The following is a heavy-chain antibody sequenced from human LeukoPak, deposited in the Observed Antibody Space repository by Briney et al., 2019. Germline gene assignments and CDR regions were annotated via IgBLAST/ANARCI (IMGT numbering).Heavy chain of an antibody. CDR1: GGSFSGYH. D-gene: IGHD3-22*01. Sequence: SETLSLTCAVYGGSFSGYHWTWIRQSPGKGLEWIGDINPSGSTYYNPSLKSRLTIPVDTSKSRFSLQLRSVTAADTAVYYCARGRHDITMIVVVMTSVSYYLDVWGKGTTVTVS. CDR3: ARGRHDITMIVVVMTSVSYYLDV. CDR2: INPSGST. V-gene: IGHV4-34*01. J-gene: IGHJ6*03.